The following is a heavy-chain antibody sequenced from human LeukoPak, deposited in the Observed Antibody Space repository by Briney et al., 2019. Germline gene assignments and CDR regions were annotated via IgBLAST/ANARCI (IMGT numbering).Heavy chain of an antibody. Sequence: GGSLRLSCAASGFTFSSYSMNWVRQAPGKGLEWVSYISSRSRTIYYADSVKGRFTISRDNAKNSLYLQINSLRAEDTAVYFCARAPAAAAAIDDTKHIDYWGQGTPFTASS. V-gene: IGHV3-48*01. D-gene: IGHD2-2*02. J-gene: IGHJ4*02. CDR2: ISSRSRTI. CDR3: ARAPAAAAAIDDTKHIDY. CDR1: GFTFSSYS.